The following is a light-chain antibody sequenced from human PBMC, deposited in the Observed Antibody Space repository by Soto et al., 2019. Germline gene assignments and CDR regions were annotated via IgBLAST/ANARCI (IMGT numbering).Light chain of an antibody. CDR1: SSDVGGYNY. J-gene: IGLJ2*01. CDR2: DVS. V-gene: IGLV2-11*01. CDR3: CSYAGSYTFVI. Sequence: QSVLTQPRSVSGSPGQSVTISCTGTSSDVGGYNYVAWYQQHPGKAPKLIIFDVSKRPSGVPDRFSGSKSGNTASLTISGVKAEDEANYYCCSYAGSYTFVIFGGGTKLTVL.